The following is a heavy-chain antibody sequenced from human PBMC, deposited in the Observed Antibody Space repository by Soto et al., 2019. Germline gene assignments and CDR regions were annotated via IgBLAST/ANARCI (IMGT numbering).Heavy chain of an antibody. CDR3: ARDIVVVVAATDTSNDWFDP. Sequence: GESLNISCKGSGYSFTSYWISCVRQMPGKGLEWMGRIDPSDSYTNYSPSFQGHVAISADKSISTAYLQWSSLKASDTAMYYCARDIVVVVAATDTSNDWFDPWGQGTLVTVSS. J-gene: IGHJ5*02. CDR2: IDPSDSYT. D-gene: IGHD2-15*01. V-gene: IGHV5-10-1*01. CDR1: GYSFTSYW.